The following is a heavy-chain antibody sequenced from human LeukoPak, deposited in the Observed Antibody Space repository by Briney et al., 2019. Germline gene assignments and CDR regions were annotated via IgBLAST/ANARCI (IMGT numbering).Heavy chain of an antibody. V-gene: IGHV3-9*01. CDR3: AKDRGHGGNSRRAVPPYYFDY. CDR2: ISWNSGSI. Sequence: GGSLRLSCAASGFTLSTYIMNWVRQAPGKGLEWVSGISWNSGSIGYADSVKGRFTISRDNAKNSLYLQMNSLRAEDTALYYCAKDRGHGGNSRRAVPPYYFDYWGQGTLVTVSS. D-gene: IGHD4-23*01. CDR1: GFTLSTYI. J-gene: IGHJ4*02.